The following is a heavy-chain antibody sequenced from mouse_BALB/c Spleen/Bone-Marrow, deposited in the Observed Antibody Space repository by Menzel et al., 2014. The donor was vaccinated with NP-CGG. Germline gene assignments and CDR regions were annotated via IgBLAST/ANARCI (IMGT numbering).Heavy chain of an antibody. D-gene: IGHD3-2*02. Sequence: QVQLQQSGAELARPGASVKLSCKASGYTFTSYWMQWVKQRPGQGLEWIGAIYPGDGDTRYTQKFKGKATLTADKSSSTAYMQLSSLASEDSAAYYCARSGAMDYWGQGTSVTVSS. J-gene: IGHJ4*01. CDR3: ARSGAMDY. V-gene: IGHV1-87*01. CDR2: IYPGDGDT. CDR1: GYTFTSYW.